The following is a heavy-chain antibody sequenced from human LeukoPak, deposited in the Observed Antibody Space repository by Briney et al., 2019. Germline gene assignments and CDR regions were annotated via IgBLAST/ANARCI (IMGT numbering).Heavy chain of an antibody. Sequence: PGGSLRLSCAASGFTFSSYGMHWVRQAPGKGLEWVAIISYDGSNKYFADSVKGQFTISRDNSKNTLYLQMNSLRAEDTAVYYCAKATSRYCSSTSCYGMDYWGQGTLVTVSS. J-gene: IGHJ4*02. CDR1: GFTFSSYG. V-gene: IGHV3-30*18. CDR2: ISYDGSNK. CDR3: AKATSRYCSSTSCYGMDY. D-gene: IGHD2-2*01.